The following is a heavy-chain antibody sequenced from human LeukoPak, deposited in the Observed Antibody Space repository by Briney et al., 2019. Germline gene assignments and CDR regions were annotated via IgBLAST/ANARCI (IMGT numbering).Heavy chain of an antibody. CDR1: GYTFTGYY. Sequence: ASVKVSCKASGYTFTGYYMHWVRQAPGQGLEWMGWINPNSSGTNYAQKFQGRVTMTRDTSISTAYMELSRLRSDDTAVYYCARDRGAHAYYYYYYMDVWGKGTTVTVSS. D-gene: IGHD3-10*01. J-gene: IGHJ6*03. CDR3: ARDRGAHAYYYYYYMDV. CDR2: INPNSSGT. V-gene: IGHV1-2*02.